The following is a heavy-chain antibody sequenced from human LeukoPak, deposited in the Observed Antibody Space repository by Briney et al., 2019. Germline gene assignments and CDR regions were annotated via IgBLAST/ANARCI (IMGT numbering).Heavy chain of an antibody. CDR2: IWYDGSNK. CDR3: ARGGYYGSGSYDAFDI. Sequence: PGRSLRLSSAASGFTFSSYGMHWVRQAPGKGLEWVALIWYDGSNKYYADSVKGRFTTSRDNSKNTLYLQMNSLRAEDTAVYYCARGGYYGSGSYDAFDIWGQGTKVTVSS. V-gene: IGHV3-33*01. CDR1: GFTFSSYG. J-gene: IGHJ3*02. D-gene: IGHD3-10*01.